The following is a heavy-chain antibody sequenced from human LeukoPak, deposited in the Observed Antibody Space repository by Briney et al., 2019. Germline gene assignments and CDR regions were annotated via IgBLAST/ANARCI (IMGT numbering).Heavy chain of an antibody. Sequence: GGSLRLSCVASEFTFSNYWMSWARQAPGKGLEWVANIKQDGSGEYYVDSVKGRFTISRDNAKTSLFLQMNSLRVEDTAVYFCARGRYTSGWYPDYFDYWGQGTLVTVSS. CDR2: IKQDGSGE. D-gene: IGHD6-19*01. V-gene: IGHV3-7*04. J-gene: IGHJ4*02. CDR3: ARGRYTSGWYPDYFDY. CDR1: EFTFSNYW.